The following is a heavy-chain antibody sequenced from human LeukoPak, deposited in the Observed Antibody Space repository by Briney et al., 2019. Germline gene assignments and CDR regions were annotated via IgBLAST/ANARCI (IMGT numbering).Heavy chain of an antibody. CDR3: AKDSEIFGMVHVDS. Sequence: GGSLRLSWAASGFTFSSYTMSWVRQAPGKGLEWVSAISGSGGSTYHADSVKGRFTISRDNSKNTLYLQMNSLRAEDTAVYYCAKDSEIFGMVHVDSWGQGTLVTVSS. CDR2: ISGSGGST. CDR1: GFTFSSYT. D-gene: IGHD3-3*01. J-gene: IGHJ4*02. V-gene: IGHV3-23*01.